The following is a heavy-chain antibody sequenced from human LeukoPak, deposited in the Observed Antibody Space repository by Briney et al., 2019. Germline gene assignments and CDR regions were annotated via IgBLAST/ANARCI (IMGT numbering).Heavy chain of an antibody. V-gene: IGHV4-59*01. Sequence: SETLSLTCSVSGGSISSYYWSWIRQPPGKGLEWIGYIYYSGSTNYNPSLKSRVTISVDTSKNKFSLKLSSVTAADTAVYYCARVNYDSSGYFFDYWGQGTLVTVSS. CDR3: ARVNYDSSGYFFDY. CDR1: GGSISSYY. CDR2: IYYSGST. J-gene: IGHJ4*02. D-gene: IGHD3-22*01.